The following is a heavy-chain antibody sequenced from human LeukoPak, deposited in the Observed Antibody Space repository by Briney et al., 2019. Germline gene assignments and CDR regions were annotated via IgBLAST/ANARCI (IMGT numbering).Heavy chain of an antibody. CDR2: IYSDGNT. Sequence: TGGSLRLSCAASGLSVSNSYMSWVRQAPGKGLEWVSVIYSDGNTYYGDSVKGRFTVSRDNSKNTLHLQMNSLRVDDTGVYFCSRGRAPSYSYGLYYLDFWGQGTLVTVSS. D-gene: IGHD5-18*01. CDR3: SRGRAPSYSYGLYYLDF. CDR1: GLSVSNSY. J-gene: IGHJ4*02. V-gene: IGHV3-53*01.